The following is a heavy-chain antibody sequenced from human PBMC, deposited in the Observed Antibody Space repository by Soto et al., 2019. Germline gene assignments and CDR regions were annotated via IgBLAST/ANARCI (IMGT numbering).Heavy chain of an antibody. CDR1: GFTVSSNY. D-gene: IGHD1-26*01. J-gene: IGHJ4*02. Sequence: EVQLVESGGGLVQPGGSLRLSCAASGFTVSSNYMSWVRQAPGKGLEWVSVIYSGGSTYYADSVKDRFTISRHNSKNTLYLQMISLGAEDTAVYYCARLPGKFDYWGQGTLVTVSS. V-gene: IGHV3-53*04. CDR2: IYSGGST. CDR3: ARLPGKFDY.